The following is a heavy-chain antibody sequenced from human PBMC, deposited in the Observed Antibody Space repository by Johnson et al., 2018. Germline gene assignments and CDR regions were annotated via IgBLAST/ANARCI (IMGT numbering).Heavy chain of an antibody. CDR3: AREDDAFDI. Sequence: VQLVESGGGVVQPGRSLRLSCAASGFTFSSYGMHWVRLAPGKGLEWVAVIWFDGSNKYYADSVKGRFTISRDNSKNTLYLQMNSLRAEDTAVYYCAREDDAFDIWGQGTMVTVSS. V-gene: IGHV3-33*01. CDR2: IWFDGSNK. CDR1: GFTFSSYG. J-gene: IGHJ3*02.